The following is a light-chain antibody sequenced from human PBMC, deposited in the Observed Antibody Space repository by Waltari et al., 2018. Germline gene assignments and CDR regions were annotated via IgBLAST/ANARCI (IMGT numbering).Light chain of an antibody. V-gene: IGLV1-44*01. CDR1: SSNIGTYG. CDR2: GHE. Sequence: QSVLTQPPSASWTPGQRVTISCSGGSSNIGTYGVNWYQQLPGTAPKLLISGHEQRPSGVPDRFSASKSGTSASLAISGLQFEDEAEYYCATWDNSLDAVVFGGGTKLTVL. J-gene: IGLJ2*01. CDR3: ATWDNSLDAVV.